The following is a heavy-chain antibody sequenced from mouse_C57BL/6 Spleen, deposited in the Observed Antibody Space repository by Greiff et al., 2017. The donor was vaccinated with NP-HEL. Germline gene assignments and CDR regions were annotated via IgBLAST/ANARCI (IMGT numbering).Heavy chain of an antibody. CDR3: ARFTPYYAMDY. V-gene: IGHV5-6*01. CDR2: ISSGGSYT. J-gene: IGHJ4*01. Sequence: EVQLQQSGGDLVKPGGSLKLSCAASGFTFSSYGMSWVRQTPDKRLEWVATISSGGSYTYYPDSVKGRFTISRDNAKNTLYLQMSSLKSEDTAMYYCARFTPYYAMDYWGQGTSVTVSS. D-gene: IGHD1-1*01. CDR1: GFTFSSYG.